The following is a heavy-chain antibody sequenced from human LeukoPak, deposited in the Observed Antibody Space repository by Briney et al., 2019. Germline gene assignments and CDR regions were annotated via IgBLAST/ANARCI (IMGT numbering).Heavy chain of an antibody. Sequence: GASVKVSCKASGYTFTSYGISWVRQAPGQGLEWMGWISAYNGNTHYAQKVQGRVTMTTDTSTSTAYMELRSLTSDDTAVYYCARYYYDSSGYGYWGQGNLVTVSS. CDR3: ARYYYDSSGYGY. CDR1: GYTFTSYG. V-gene: IGHV1-18*01. J-gene: IGHJ4*02. CDR2: ISAYNGNT. D-gene: IGHD3-22*01.